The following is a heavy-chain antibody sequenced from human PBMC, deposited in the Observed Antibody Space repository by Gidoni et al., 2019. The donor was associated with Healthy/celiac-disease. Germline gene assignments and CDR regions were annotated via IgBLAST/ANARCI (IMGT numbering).Heavy chain of an antibody. Sequence: QVQLQESGPGLVKPSQTLSLTCTVSGGSISSGSYYWSWIRQPAGKGLEWIGRIYTSGSTNYNPSLKSRVTISVDTSKNQFSLKLSSVTAADTAVYYCARGVSGSYYNVRFHWFDPWGQGTLVTVSS. V-gene: IGHV4-61*02. CDR3: ARGVSGSYYNVRFHWFDP. D-gene: IGHD3-10*01. CDR2: IYTSGST. CDR1: GGSISSGSYY. J-gene: IGHJ5*02.